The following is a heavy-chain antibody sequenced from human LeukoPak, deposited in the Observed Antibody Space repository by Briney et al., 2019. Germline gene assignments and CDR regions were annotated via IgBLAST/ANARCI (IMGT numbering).Heavy chain of an antibody. CDR2: ISYDGNNK. V-gene: IGHV3-30-3*01. CDR1: GFTFINYA. J-gene: IGHJ4*02. Sequence: GGSLRLSCAASGFTFINYAMHWVRQAPGKGLEWVAVISYDGNNKYYADSVKGRFTISRDNSKNTLYLQMNSLRAEDTAIYYCARDNNCDYWGQGTLVTVSS. CDR3: ARDNNCDY. D-gene: IGHD5-24*01.